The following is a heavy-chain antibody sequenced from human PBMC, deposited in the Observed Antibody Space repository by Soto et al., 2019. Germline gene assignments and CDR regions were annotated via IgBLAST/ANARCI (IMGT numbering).Heavy chain of an antibody. Sequence: LSLTCTVSGGSISSGGYYWSWIRQHPGKGLEWIGYIYYSGSTYYNPSLKSRVTISVDTSKNQFSLKLSSVTAADTAVYYCARGVVVAATNWFDPWGQGTLVTVSS. V-gene: IGHV4-31*03. CDR2: IYYSGST. D-gene: IGHD2-15*01. J-gene: IGHJ5*02. CDR1: GGSISSGGYY. CDR3: ARGVVVAATNWFDP.